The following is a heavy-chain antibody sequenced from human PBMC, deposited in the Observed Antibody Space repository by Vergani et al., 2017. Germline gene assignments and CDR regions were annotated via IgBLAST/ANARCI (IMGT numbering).Heavy chain of an antibody. Sequence: QVQLVQSGAEVKKPGASVKVSCKASGYTFTSDDINWVRQATGQGLEWMGWMNPISGNTGYAQNLQGRLTITRDTSVNTAYMELSSQTSEDMAVYYCVRARRTCTYDHCPRYYYDLWGQGTLVTVSS. CDR1: GYTFTSDD. CDR2: MNPISGNT. D-gene: IGHD2-8*01. V-gene: IGHV1-8*03. J-gene: IGHJ4*02. CDR3: VRARRTCTYDHCPRYYYDL.